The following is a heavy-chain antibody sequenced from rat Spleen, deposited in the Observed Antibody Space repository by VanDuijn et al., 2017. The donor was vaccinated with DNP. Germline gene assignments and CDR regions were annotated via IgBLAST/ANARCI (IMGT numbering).Heavy chain of an antibody. Sequence: EVQLVESGGDLVQPGRSLKLSCVASGFTFNKYWMTWIRQVPGKGLEWVAAITSSGGSTYYPDSVKGRFTISRDNAKNTRYLHMNSLRSEDTATYYWARGSGTYYWYFDFWGPGTMVTVSS. CDR2: ITSSGGST. CDR3: ARGSGTYYWYFDF. D-gene: IGHD4-4*01. CDR1: GFTFNKYW. V-gene: IGHV5-31*01. J-gene: IGHJ1*01.